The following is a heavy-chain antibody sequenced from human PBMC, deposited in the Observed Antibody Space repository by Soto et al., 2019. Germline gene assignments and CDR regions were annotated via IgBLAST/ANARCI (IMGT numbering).Heavy chain of an antibody. J-gene: IGHJ3*02. D-gene: IGHD6-13*01. CDR1: GYTLTKLS. CDR2: FDPEDGET. V-gene: IGHV1-24*01. Sequence: ASVKVSCKVSGYTLTKLSMHWVRQAPGKGLEWMGGFDPEDGETIYAQKFQGRVTMTEDTSTDTAYMELSSLRSDDTAVYYCARVGMAAAGYAFDIWGQGTMVTVS. CDR3: ARVGMAAAGYAFDI.